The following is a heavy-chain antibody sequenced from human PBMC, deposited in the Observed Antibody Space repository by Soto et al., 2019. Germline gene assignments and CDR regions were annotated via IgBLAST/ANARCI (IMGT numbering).Heavy chain of an antibody. CDR3: ARPRTYASSSGAFDI. Sequence: LGESLKISCKGSGYTFGSFWINWVRQVPGKGLEWMGKTDPSDSYTNYNPSFQGHVALSADKSSNTAYLQWSSLKASDTAIYYCARPRTYASSSGAFDIWGQGTMVTVSS. D-gene: IGHD6-6*01. J-gene: IGHJ3*02. CDR2: TDPSDSYT. CDR1: GYTFGSFW. V-gene: IGHV5-10-1*01.